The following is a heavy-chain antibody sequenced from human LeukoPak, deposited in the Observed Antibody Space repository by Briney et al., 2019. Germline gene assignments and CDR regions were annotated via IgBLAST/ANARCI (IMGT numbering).Heavy chain of an antibody. CDR2: IKQDGSEK. CDR3: ARENYGPDAFDI. D-gene: IGHD4-17*01. CDR1: GFTFSSYW. V-gene: IGHV3-7*01. J-gene: IGHJ3*02. Sequence: PGGSLRLSCAAPGFTFSSYWMSWVRQAPGKGLEWVANIKQDGSEKYYVDSVKGRFTISRDNAKNSLYLQMNSLRAEDTAVYYCARENYGPDAFDIWGQGTMVTVSS.